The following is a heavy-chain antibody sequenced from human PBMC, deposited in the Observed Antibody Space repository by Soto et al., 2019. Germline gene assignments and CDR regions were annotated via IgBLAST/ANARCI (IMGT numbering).Heavy chain of an antibody. D-gene: IGHD2-2*01. CDR1: GFTFSSYA. Sequence: EVQLLESGGGLVQPGGSLRLSCAASGFTFSSYAMNWVRQAPGKGLEWVSSISGSGGRTYYADSVEGRFTISRDNSKNTLFLQMNSLRAEDTALYYCARDRFCISTTCPPGWFDPWGQGTLVTVSS. CDR3: ARDRFCISTTCPPGWFDP. J-gene: IGHJ5*02. CDR2: ISGSGGRT. V-gene: IGHV3-23*01.